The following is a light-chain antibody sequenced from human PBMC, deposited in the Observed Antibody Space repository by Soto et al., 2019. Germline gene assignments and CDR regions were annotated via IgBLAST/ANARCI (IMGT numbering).Light chain of an antibody. CDR1: SSDVGGYNY. Sequence: QSALPQPASVSGSPGQSITISCTGTSSDVGGYNYVSWYQQHPGKAPKLMIYAVSNQPSGVSNRFSGSKSGNTATLTISGLQAEDEADYYCCSYTVSGTYVFGTGTKVTVL. V-gene: IGLV2-14*01. CDR3: CSYTVSGTYV. CDR2: AVS. J-gene: IGLJ1*01.